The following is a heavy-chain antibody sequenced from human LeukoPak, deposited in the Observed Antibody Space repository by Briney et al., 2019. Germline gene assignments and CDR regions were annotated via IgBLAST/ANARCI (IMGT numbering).Heavy chain of an antibody. Sequence: GGSLRLSCAASGFTFSSYAMNWVRQAPGKGLEWVSSISGRSADIYYADSVKGRFTISRDNSKNSLYLQMNSLRAEDTAVYYCARDRRVYGVQGAFDIWGQGTMVTVSS. D-gene: IGHD4-17*01. CDR3: ARDRRVYGVQGAFDI. CDR1: GFTFSSYA. J-gene: IGHJ3*02. CDR2: ISGRSADI. V-gene: IGHV3-21*01.